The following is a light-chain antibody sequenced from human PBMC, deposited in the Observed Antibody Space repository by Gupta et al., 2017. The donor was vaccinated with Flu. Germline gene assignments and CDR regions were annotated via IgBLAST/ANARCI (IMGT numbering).Light chain of an antibody. CDR3: QACDSTTGV. Sequence: CCVDNLGDNDASCLQQNPGQSPVLVICKDTKRPSGIPERFSGPNSGNTATLTISVTHARDEADYYCQACDSTTGVFGTGTKFTVL. CDR1: NLGDND. CDR2: KDT. V-gene: IGLV3-1*01. J-gene: IGLJ1*01.